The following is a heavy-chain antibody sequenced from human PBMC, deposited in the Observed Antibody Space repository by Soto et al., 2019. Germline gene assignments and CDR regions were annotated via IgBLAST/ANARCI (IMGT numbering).Heavy chain of an antibody. Sequence: SETLSLTCTVSGGSISSGGYYWSWIRQHPGKGLEWIGYIYYSGSTYYNPSLKSRVTISVDTSKNQFSLKLSSVTAADTAVYYCARGDFWSGSNWRMDVWGQGTTVTVSS. CDR1: GGSISSGGYY. J-gene: IGHJ6*02. D-gene: IGHD3-3*01. V-gene: IGHV4-31*03. CDR3: ARGDFWSGSNWRMDV. CDR2: IYYSGST.